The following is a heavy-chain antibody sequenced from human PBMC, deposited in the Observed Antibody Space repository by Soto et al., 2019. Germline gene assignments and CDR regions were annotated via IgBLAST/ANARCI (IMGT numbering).Heavy chain of an antibody. CDR3: ARTRLSYYDSSGPFDI. D-gene: IGHD3-22*01. J-gene: IGHJ3*02. CDR2: ISAYNGNT. CDR1: GYTFTSYG. Sequence: ASVKVSCKASGYTFTSYGISWVRQAPGQGREWMGWISAYNGNTNYAQKLQGRVTMTTDTSTSTAYMELRSLRSDDTAVYYCARTRLSYYDSSGPFDIWGQGXMVTVSS. V-gene: IGHV1-18*01.